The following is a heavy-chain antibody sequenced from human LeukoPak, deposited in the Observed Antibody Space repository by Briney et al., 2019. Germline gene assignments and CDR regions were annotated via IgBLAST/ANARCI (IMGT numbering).Heavy chain of an antibody. CDR2: IDPYSGGT. J-gene: IGHJ1*01. CDR1: GGTFSSYA. V-gene: IGHV1-2*06. Sequence: ASVKVSCKASGGTFSSYAISWVRQAPGQGLEWMGRIDPYSGGTNFAPKFQGRVSMTRDTSVTTAHMELSRLRSDDTAVYYCARDGTAAAGPAEYFQHWGQGTLVTVSS. D-gene: IGHD6-13*01. CDR3: ARDGTAAAGPAEYFQH.